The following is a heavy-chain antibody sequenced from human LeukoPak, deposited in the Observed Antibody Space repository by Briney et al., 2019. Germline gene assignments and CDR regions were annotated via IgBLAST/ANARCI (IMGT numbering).Heavy chain of an antibody. J-gene: IGHJ4*02. CDR1: GGSFSGYY. CDR2: INHSGST. CDR3: ARGPAKRGSSHYFDY. Sequence: SETLSHTCAVYGGSFSGYYWSWIRQPPGKGLEWIGEINHSGSTNYNPSLKSRVTISVDTSKNQFSLKLSSVTAADTAVYYCARGPAKRGSSHYFDYWGQGTLVTVSS. V-gene: IGHV4-34*01. D-gene: IGHD6-6*01.